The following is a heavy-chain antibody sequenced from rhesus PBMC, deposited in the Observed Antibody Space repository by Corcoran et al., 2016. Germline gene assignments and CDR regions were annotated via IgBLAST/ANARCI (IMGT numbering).Heavy chain of an antibody. CDR1: GFTFSDHY. J-gene: IGHJ4*01. CDR2: MSGSRYNT. Sequence: EVQLVESGGGLVQPGGSLRLSCAASGFTFSDHYMDWVRQAPGKGLEWVSSMSGSRYNTYYPDSVKGRFTISRDNAKNTLYLQMNSPRAEDTAVYYCAREDSYSYFDYWGQGVLVTVSS. D-gene: IGHD5-36*02. V-gene: IGHV3-37*01. CDR3: AREDSYSYFDY.